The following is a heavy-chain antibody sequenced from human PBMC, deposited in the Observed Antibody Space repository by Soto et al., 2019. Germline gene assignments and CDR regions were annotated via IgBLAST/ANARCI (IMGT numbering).Heavy chain of an antibody. Sequence: PSETLSLTCTVSGGSISSSSYYWGWIRQPPGKGLEWIGSIYYSGSTYYNPSLKSRVTISVNTSKNQFSLKLSSVTAADTAVYYCARQWLVLSYWFDPWGQGTLVTVSS. CDR2: IYYSGST. J-gene: IGHJ5*02. D-gene: IGHD6-19*01. CDR1: GGSISSSSYY. CDR3: ARQWLVLSYWFDP. V-gene: IGHV4-39*01.